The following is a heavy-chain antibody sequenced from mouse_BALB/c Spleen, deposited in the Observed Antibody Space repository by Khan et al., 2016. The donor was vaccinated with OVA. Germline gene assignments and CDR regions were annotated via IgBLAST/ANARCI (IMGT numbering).Heavy chain of an antibody. CDR1: GYTFTSYW. CDR3: ARDRIDY. CDR2: INPTSGYT. J-gene: IGHJ2*01. Sequence: QVQLKESGAELAKPGASVKMSCKASGYTFTSYWMHWIKQGPGQGLEWIGYINPTSGYTDYNQKFKDKATLTADKSSSTAYMQLNSLTSDDSAVYYCARDRIDYWGQGTTLTVSS. V-gene: IGHV1-7*01.